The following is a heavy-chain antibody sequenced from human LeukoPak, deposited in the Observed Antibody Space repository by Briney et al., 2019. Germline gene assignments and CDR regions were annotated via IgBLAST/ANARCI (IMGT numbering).Heavy chain of an antibody. D-gene: IGHD6-13*01. V-gene: IGHV1-46*01. J-gene: IGHJ4*02. CDR2: ITPSGDST. CDR1: GYTLN. Sequence: ASVKVSCKASGYTLNMHWVRQAPGQGLEWMGIITPSGDSTSYAQKFQGRVTMTRDTSKSTVYMELSNLRSEDTAVYYCAREAGAAGASGFDDWGQGSLVTVSS. CDR3: AREAGAAGASGFDD.